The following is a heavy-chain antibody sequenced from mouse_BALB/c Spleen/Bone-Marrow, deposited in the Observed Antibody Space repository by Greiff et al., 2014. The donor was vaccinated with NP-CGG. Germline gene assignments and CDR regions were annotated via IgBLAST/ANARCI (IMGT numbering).Heavy chain of an antibody. CDR2: IDPANGNT. CDR1: GFNNKDTY. D-gene: IGHD4-1*01. V-gene: IGHV14-3*02. CDR3: ARWEYYAMDY. J-gene: IGHJ4*01. Sequence: VQLKESGAELVKPGASVKLSCTASGFNNKDTYMHWVKQRPEQGLEWTGRIDPANGNTKYDPKFQGKATITADTSSNTAYLQLSSLTSEDTAVYYCARWEYYAMDYWGQGTSVTVSS.